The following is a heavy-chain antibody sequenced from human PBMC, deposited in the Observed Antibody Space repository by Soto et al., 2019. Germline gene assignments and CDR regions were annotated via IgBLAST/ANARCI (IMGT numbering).Heavy chain of an antibody. CDR1: GFTFDDYA. V-gene: IGHV3-9*03. CDR2: ISWNRGSI. D-gene: IGHD2-2*01. CDR3: AKGSIVLVPSGLFDY. Sequence: PGGSLRLSCAASGFTFDDYAMHWVRQAPGKGLEWVSGISWNRGSIGYADSVKGRFTISRDNAKNSLYLQMNSLRAEDIALFYCAKGSIVLVPSGLFDYWGQGTLVTVSS. J-gene: IGHJ4*02.